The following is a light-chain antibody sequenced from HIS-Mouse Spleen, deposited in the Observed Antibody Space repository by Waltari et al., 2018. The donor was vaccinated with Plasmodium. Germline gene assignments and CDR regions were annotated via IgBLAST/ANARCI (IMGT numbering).Light chain of an antibody. CDR1: KSISSY. V-gene: IGKV1-39*01. CDR2: AAS. CDR3: QQSYSTWT. J-gene: IGKJ1*01. Sequence: DIQMTQSPSSLSASVGDRVTITCRASKSISSYLNWYQPKPGKAPKLLIYAASSLQSGVPSRFSGSGSGTDFTLSISSLQPEDFATYYCQQSYSTWTFGQGTKGEIK.